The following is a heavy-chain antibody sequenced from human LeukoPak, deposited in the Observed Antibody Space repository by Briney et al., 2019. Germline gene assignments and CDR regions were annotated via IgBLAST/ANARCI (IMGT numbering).Heavy chain of an antibody. CDR2: INHSGST. CDR1: GGSISSGGYS. Sequence: SQTLSLTCAVSGGSISSGGYSWSWIRQPPGKGLEWIGEINHSGSTNYNPSLKSRVTISVDTSKNQFSLKLSSVTAADTAVYYCARGRADIVVVTAILNYYYYYGMDVWGQGTTVTVSS. D-gene: IGHD2-21*02. J-gene: IGHJ6*02. V-gene: IGHV4-30-2*01. CDR3: ARGRADIVVVTAILNYYYYYGMDV.